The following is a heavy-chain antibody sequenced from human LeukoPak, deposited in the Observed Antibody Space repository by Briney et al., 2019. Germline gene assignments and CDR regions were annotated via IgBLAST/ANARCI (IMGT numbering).Heavy chain of an antibody. Sequence: DPSETLSLTCTVSGGSISSGDYYWSWIRQPPGKGLEWIGYIYYSGSTYYNPSLKSRVTISVDTSKNQFSLKLSSVTAADTAVYYCARDPGEMIVATTFDYWGQGTLVTVSS. CDR1: GGSISSGDYY. J-gene: IGHJ4*02. CDR3: ARDPGEMIVATTFDY. CDR2: IYYSGST. D-gene: IGHD5-12*01. V-gene: IGHV4-30-4*01.